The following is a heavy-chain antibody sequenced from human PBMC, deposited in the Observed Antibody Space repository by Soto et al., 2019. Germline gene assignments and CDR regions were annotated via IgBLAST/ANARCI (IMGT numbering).Heavy chain of an antibody. CDR2: IWYDGSNK. J-gene: IGHJ4*02. CDR3: ARDYDSSGYPRYYFDY. D-gene: IGHD3-22*01. CDR1: EFTFSSYG. Sequence: PGGSLRLSCAASEFTFSSYGMHWVRQAPGKGLEWVAVIWYDGSNKYYADSVKGRFTISRDNSKNTLYLQMNSLRAKDTAVYYCARDYDSSGYPRYYFDYWGQGTLVTVSS. V-gene: IGHV3-33*08.